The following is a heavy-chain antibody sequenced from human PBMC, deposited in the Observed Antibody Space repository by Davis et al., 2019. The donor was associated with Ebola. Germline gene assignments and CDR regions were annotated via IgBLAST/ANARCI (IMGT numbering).Heavy chain of an antibody. Sequence: SVKVSCKASGYTFTSYGISWVRQAPGQGLEWMGGIIPIFGTANYAQKFQGRVTITADESTSTAYMELSSLRSEDTAVYYCASRYCSSTSCSKNPFDYWGQGTLVTVSS. D-gene: IGHD2-2*01. J-gene: IGHJ4*02. CDR3: ASRYCSSTSCSKNPFDY. CDR1: GYTFTSYG. V-gene: IGHV1-69*13. CDR2: IIPIFGTA.